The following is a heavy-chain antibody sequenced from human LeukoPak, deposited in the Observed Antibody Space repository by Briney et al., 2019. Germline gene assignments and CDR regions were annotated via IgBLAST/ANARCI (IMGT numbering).Heavy chain of an antibody. CDR2: IYHSGST. Sequence: SETLSLTCTVSGGSISSGGYYWSWIRQPPGKGLEWIGYIYHSGSTYYNPSLKSRVTISVDRSKNQFSLKLSSVTAADTAVYYCARVILYGPGTYYNAQLPNYFDYWGQGTLITVSS. V-gene: IGHV4-30-2*01. CDR1: GGSISSGGYY. CDR3: ARVILYGPGTYYNAQLPNYFDY. J-gene: IGHJ4*02. D-gene: IGHD3-10*01.